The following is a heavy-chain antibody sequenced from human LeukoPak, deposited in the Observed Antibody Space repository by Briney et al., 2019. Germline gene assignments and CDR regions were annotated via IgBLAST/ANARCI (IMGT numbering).Heavy chain of an antibody. J-gene: IGHJ6*03. CDR2: ISSGGSTI. CDR1: GFTFSTYD. D-gene: IGHD3-10*01. CDR3: ARQPTPQQRFGSGNYYYYYMDV. V-gene: IGHV3-48*03. Sequence: GGSLRLSCAASGFTFSTYDMNWVRQAPGKGLEWVSYISSGGSTIYYADAVKGRFTISRDSAKNSLYLQMNSLRAEDTAVYFCARQPTPQQRFGSGNYYYYYMDVWGKGTTVTVSS.